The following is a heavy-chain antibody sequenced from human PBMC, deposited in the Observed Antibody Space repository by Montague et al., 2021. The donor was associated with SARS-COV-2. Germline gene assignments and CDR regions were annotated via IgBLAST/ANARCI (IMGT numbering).Heavy chain of an antibody. D-gene: IGHD6-13*01. Sequence: SLRLSCPASGFTFSHAWMSWVRQAPGKGLEWVGRIKTKTDDGTTDYAAPVKGRFTISRDDSENTLLLQMNSLETEDTALSYGTTGYDNGRLDYWGQGTLVTVSS. CDR1: GFTFSHAW. CDR2: IKTKTDDGTT. J-gene: IGHJ4*02. CDR3: TTGYDNGRLDY. V-gene: IGHV3-15*01.